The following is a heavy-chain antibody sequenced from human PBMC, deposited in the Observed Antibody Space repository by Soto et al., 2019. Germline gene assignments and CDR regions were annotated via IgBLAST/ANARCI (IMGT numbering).Heavy chain of an antibody. CDR2: TVVGSGNT. D-gene: IGHD5-18*01. CDR3: AADRDSYGSYYYYGMDV. V-gene: IGHV1-58*01. Sequence: GASVKVSCKASGFTFTSSAVQWVRQARGQRLEWIGWTVVGSGNTNYAQKFQERVTITRDMSTSTAYMELSSLRSEDTAVYYCAADRDSYGSYYYYGMDVWGQGTTVTVSS. J-gene: IGHJ6*02. CDR1: GFTFTSSA.